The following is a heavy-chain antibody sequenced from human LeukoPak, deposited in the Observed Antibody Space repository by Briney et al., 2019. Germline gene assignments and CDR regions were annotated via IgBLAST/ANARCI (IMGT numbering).Heavy chain of an antibody. CDR2: ITSSSSHI. D-gene: IGHD4-17*01. V-gene: IGHV3-21*01. CDR1: GFTFSTAW. J-gene: IGHJ4*02. CDR3: ARVRATVTPFDY. Sequence: GGSLRLSCIVSGFTFSTAWMTWVRQAPGKGLEWVSSITSSSSHIYYADPVKGRFTISRDNAKNSLYLQMNSLRAEDTAVYYCARVRATVTPFDYWGQGTLVTVSS.